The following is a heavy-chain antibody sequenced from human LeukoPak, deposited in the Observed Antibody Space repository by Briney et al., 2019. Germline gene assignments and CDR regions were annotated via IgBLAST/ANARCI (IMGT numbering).Heavy chain of an antibody. V-gene: IGHV1-46*01. J-gene: IGHJ4*02. D-gene: IGHD3-10*01. CDR1: GYTFTSDN. CDR3: ARVPEFGELLFDY. CDR2: INPSGGST. Sequence: ASVKVSCMASGYTFTSDNMHWVRHAPGQGLEWMGIINPSGGSTSYAQKFQGRVTMPRDASTCTVYMEVSSLRCEDTAVYYCARVPEFGELLFDYWGQGTLVTVSS.